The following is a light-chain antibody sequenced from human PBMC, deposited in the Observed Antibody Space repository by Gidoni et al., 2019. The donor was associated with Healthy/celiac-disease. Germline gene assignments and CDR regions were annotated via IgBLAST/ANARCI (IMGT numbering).Light chain of an antibody. CDR3: QQYDNRPLT. CDR2: DAS. CDR1: QDISNY. Sequence: DIQMTQSPSSLSASVGDRVTITCQASQDISNYLNWYQQKPGKAPKLLIYDASNLETGVPSRFSGSGAGTDFNVTISSLQPEDIATYYCQQYDNRPLTFGGGTKVEIK. J-gene: IGKJ4*01. V-gene: IGKV1-33*01.